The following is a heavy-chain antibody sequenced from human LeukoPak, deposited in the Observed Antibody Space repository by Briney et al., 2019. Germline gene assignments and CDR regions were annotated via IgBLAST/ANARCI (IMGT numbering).Heavy chain of an antibody. Sequence: PSETLSLTCAVYGGSFSGYYWSWIRQPPGKGLEWIGEINHSGSTNYNPSLKSRVTISVDTSKNQFSLKLGSVTAADTAVYYCARHRSPACTNGVCPLDVWGKGTTVTVSS. D-gene: IGHD2-8*01. V-gene: IGHV4-34*01. J-gene: IGHJ6*04. CDR2: INHSGST. CDR3: ARHRSPACTNGVCPLDV. CDR1: GGSFSGYY.